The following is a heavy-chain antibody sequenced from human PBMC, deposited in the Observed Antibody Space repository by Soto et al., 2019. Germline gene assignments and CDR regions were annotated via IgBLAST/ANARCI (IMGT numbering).Heavy chain of an antibody. J-gene: IGHJ4*02. CDR3: ARRYGGHFDY. Sequence: QVQLQESGPGLVKPSETLSLTCTVSGGSISSYYWSWIRQPPGKGLEWIGYIYYSGSTNCNPSLKSRVTISVDTSKNQFSLKLSSVTAADTAVYYCARRYGGHFDYWGQGTLVTVSS. CDR2: IYYSGST. CDR1: GGSISSYY. V-gene: IGHV4-59*08. D-gene: IGHD4-17*01.